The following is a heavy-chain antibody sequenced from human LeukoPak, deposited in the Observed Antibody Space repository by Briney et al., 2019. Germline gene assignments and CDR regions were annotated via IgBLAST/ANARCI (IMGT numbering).Heavy chain of an antibody. J-gene: IGHJ5*02. CDR2: IIPIFGTA. Sequence: SVKVSCKASGGTFSSYAISWVRQAPGQGLEWMGGIIPIFGTANYAQKFQGRVTITADESTSTAYMELSSLRSEDTAVYYCARGGAGYYVWGSYSRSFNWFDPWGQGTLVTVSS. CDR3: ARGGAGYYVWGSYSRSFNWFDP. V-gene: IGHV1-69*13. D-gene: IGHD3-16*01. CDR1: GGTFSSYA.